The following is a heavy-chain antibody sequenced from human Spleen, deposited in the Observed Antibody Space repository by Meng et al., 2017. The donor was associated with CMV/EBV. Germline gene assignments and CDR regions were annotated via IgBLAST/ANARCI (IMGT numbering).Heavy chain of an antibody. V-gene: IGHV1-18*01. J-gene: IGHJ4*02. D-gene: IGHD2-2*01. CDR2: ISAYNGNT. CDR1: GYTSDSYG. CDR3: ARVGVVVPAAMSDY. Sequence: QVPPVQSGAEGKKPGASVKASCNASGYTSDSYGISWVRQAPGQGLEWMGWISAYNGNTNYAQKLQGRVTRTTVTSTSTAYMELRSLRSNDTAVYYCARVGVVVPAAMSDYWGQGTLVTVSS.